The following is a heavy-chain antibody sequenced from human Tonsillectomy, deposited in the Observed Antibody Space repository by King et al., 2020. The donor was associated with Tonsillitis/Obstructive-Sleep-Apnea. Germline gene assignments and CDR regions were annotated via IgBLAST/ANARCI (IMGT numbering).Heavy chain of an antibody. D-gene: IGHD1-1*01. V-gene: IGHV3-33*01. CDR1: GFTFNIYG. Sequence: VQLVESGGGVVQPGRALSLSCAASGFTFNIYGMHWVRQAPGKGLDGVAMIYYDGITKYYADSVKGRFTISRDNSKSTLYLQMNSLRADDTAVYYCARVGNGATQIDYWGQGTLVTVSS. CDR2: IYYDGITK. CDR3: ARVGNGATQIDY. J-gene: IGHJ4*02.